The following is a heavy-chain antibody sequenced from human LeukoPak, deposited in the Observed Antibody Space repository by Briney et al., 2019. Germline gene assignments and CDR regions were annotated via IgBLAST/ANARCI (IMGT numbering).Heavy chain of an antibody. J-gene: IGHJ5*02. CDR2: IYHSGST. CDR1: GGSISSYY. D-gene: IGHD2-15*01. Sequence: SETLSLTCTVSGGSISSYYWSWIRQPPGKGLEWIGYIYHSGSTYYNPSLKSRVTISLDRSKNQFSLKLSSVTAADTAVYYCAKHEAWRYWGFDPWGQGTLVTVSS. V-gene: IGHV4-59*08. CDR3: AKHEAWRYWGFDP.